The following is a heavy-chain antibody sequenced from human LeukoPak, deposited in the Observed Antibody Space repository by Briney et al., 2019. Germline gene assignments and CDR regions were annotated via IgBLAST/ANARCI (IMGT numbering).Heavy chain of an antibody. CDR2: INPSGGST. CDR1: GGTFKNYA. V-gene: IGHV1-46*02. D-gene: IGHD6-19*01. J-gene: IGHJ5*02. CDR3: ARVGAVEGFDP. Sequence: ASVKVSCKASGGTFKNYAISWVRQAPGQGLEWMGIINPSGGSTSYAQKFQGRVTMTRDMSTSTVYMELSSLRSEDTAVYYCARVGAVEGFDPWGQGTLVTVSS.